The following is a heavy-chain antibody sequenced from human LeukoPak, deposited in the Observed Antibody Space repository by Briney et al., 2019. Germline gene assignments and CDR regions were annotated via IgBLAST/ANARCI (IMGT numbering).Heavy chain of an antibody. Sequence: SETLSLTCTVSGGSISSSSYYWGWIRQPPGKGLEWIGSIYYSGSTYYNPSLKSRVTISVDTSKNQFSLKLSSVTAADTAVYYCARGDQAMAKGFDYWGQGTLVTVSS. CDR3: ARGDQAMAKGFDY. V-gene: IGHV4-39*07. CDR2: IYYSGST. D-gene: IGHD5-18*01. CDR1: GGSISSSSYY. J-gene: IGHJ4*02.